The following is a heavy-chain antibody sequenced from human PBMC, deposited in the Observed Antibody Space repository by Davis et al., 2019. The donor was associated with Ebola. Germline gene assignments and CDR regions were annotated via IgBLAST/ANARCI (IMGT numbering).Heavy chain of an antibody. CDR1: GFTFSSYS. V-gene: IGHV3-21*01. D-gene: IGHD2-15*01. J-gene: IGHJ5*02. CDR3: ARDRYCSGSSCYSNWFDP. CDR2: ISSSSSYI. Sequence: GESLKISCAASGFTFSSYSMNWVRQAPGKGLEWVSSISSSSSYIYYADSVKGRFTISRDNAKNSLYLQMNSLRAEDTAVYYCARDRYCSGSSCYSNWFDPWGQGTLVTVSS.